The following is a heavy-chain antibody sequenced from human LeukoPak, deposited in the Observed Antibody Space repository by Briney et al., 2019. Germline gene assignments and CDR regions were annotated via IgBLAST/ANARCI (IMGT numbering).Heavy chain of an antibody. D-gene: IGHD7-27*01. J-gene: IGHJ3*02. CDR3: ARDGELGISVFDI. CDR2: AYYRSKRYN. Sequence: SQTLSLTCAISGDSVSRNSAAWSWLRQSPSRGLEWLGRAYYRSKRYNDYAVSVKSRITVNPATSKNQFSLQLNSVTPEDTVVYYCARDGELGISVFDIWGQGTMVTVSS. CDR1: GDSVSRNSAA. V-gene: IGHV6-1*01.